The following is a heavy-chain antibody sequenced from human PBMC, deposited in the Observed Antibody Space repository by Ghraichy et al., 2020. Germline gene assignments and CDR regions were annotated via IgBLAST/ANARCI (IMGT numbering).Heavy chain of an antibody. CDR2: GRHTGST. D-gene: IGHD6-19*01. J-gene: IGHJ4*02. CDR3: ARVSSGWSYIDY. Sequence: SETLSLTCDVFGGSFTGCYWTWIRQPPGKELEWIGEGRHTGSTIYSPSLSSRVSISLDTSKNQFSLKLISVTAADTAVYYCARVSSGWSYIDYWGQGTLGTVSS. CDR1: GGSFTGCY. V-gene: IGHV4-34*01.